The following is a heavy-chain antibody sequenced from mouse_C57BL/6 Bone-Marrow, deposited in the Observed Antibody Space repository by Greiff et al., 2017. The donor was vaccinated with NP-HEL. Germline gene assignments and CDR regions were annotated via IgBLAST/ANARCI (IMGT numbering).Heavy chain of an antibody. CDR1: GFTFSDYY. D-gene: IGHD1-1*01. J-gene: IGHJ4*01. Sequence: EVKLMESGGGLVQPGGSLKLSCAASGFTFSDYYMYWVRQTPEKRLEWVAYISNGGGSTYYPDTVKGRFTISRDNAKNTLYLQMSRLKSEDTAMYYCASFITTVVATRSLAMDYWGQGTSVTVSS. CDR2: ISNGGGST. V-gene: IGHV5-12*01. CDR3: ASFITTVVATRSLAMDY.